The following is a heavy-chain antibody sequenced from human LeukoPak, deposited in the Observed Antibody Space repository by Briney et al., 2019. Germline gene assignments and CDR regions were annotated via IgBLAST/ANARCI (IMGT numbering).Heavy chain of an antibody. J-gene: IGHJ4*02. CDR3: AKGPYYYDSSGLGN. V-gene: IGHV3-23*01. CDR2: ISASGVGT. CDR1: GLTFSICV. Sequence: PGGSLRLSCAASGLTFSICVMSWVRQAPGKGLEWVSAISASGVGTYYADSVKGRFTISRDNSKNTLYLQMNSLRAEDTAVYYCAKGPYYYDSSGLGNWGQGTLVTVSS. D-gene: IGHD3-22*01.